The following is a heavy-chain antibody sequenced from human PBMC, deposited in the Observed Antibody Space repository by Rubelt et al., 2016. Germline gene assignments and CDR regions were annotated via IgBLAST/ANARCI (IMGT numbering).Heavy chain of an antibody. J-gene: IGHJ4*02. CDR2: ISRSGSTI. Sequence: EVQLVESGGGLVQPGGSLRLSCAASGFTFSSYEMNWVRQAPGKGLEWVSYISRSGSTIYYADSVKGRFTTSRDNAKNSLYLQMNGLRAEDTAVYYCARSDIVATITDYWGQGTLVTVSS. CDR1: GFTFSSYE. CDR3: ARSDIVATITDY. D-gene: IGHD5-12*01. V-gene: IGHV3-48*03.